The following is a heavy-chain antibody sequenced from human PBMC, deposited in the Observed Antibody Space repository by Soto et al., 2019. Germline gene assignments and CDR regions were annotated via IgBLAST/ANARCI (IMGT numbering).Heavy chain of an antibody. CDR1: GGSISSSSW. CDR3: ARDSGEYSSSSDLNWYFDL. Sequence: SETLSLTCAVSGGSISSSSWWSWVRQPPGKGLEWIGEIYHSGSTNYNPSLKSRVTISVDKSKNQFSLELSSVTAADTAVYYCARDSGEYSSSSDLNWYFDLWGRGTLVTAPQ. CDR2: IYHSGST. J-gene: IGHJ2*01. D-gene: IGHD6-6*01. V-gene: IGHV4-4*02.